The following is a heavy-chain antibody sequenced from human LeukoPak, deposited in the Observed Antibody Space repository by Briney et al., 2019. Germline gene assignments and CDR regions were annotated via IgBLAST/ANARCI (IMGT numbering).Heavy chain of an antibody. CDR2: ISSSGSTI. V-gene: IGHV3-11*04. CDR1: GFTFSDYY. Sequence: PGGSLRLSCAASGFTFSDYYMSWIRQAPGKGLEWVSYISSSGSTIYYADSVKGRFTISRDNAKNSLYLQMNSLRAEDTAVYYCAREIQYYYGSGRHDAFDIWGQGTMVTVSS. D-gene: IGHD3-10*01. CDR3: AREIQYYYGSGRHDAFDI. J-gene: IGHJ3*02.